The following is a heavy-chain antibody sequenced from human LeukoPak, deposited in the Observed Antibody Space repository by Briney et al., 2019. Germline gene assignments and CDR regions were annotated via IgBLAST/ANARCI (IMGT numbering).Heavy chain of an antibody. CDR2: IYYSGST. CDR3: ARRRKRSSFYYFDY. CDR1: GGSISSYY. D-gene: IGHD6-13*01. V-gene: IGHV4-59*08. J-gene: IGHJ4*02. Sequence: SETLSLTCTVSGGSISSYYWSWIRQPPGKGLEWIGYIYYSGSTNYNPSLKSRVTISVDTSKNQFSLKLSSVTAADTAVYYCARRRKRSSFYYFDYWGQGTLVTVSS.